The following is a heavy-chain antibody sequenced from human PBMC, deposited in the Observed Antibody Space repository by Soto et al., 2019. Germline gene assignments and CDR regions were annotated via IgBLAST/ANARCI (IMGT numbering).Heavy chain of an antibody. J-gene: IGHJ6*03. CDR1: GYTFTSYD. D-gene: IGHD3-3*01. V-gene: IGHV1-8*01. CDR2: MNPNSGNT. Sequence: QVQLVQSGAEVKKPGASVKVSCKASGYTFTSYDINWVRQATGQGLEWMGWMNPNSGNTGYAQKFQGRVTMTRXXXXXXXXXXXXXXXXXXXXXXXXXRARSLRFLEWVYYYYYMDVWGKGTTVTVSS. CDR3: XRARSLRFLEWVYYYYYMDV.